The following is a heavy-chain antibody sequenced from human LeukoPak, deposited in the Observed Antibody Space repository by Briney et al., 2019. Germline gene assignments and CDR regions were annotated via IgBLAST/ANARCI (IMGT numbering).Heavy chain of an antibody. Sequence: ASAKVSCKASGYTFTSYGISWVRQAPGRGLEWMGWISAYNGNTNYAQKLQGRVTMTTDTSTSTAYMELRSLRSDDTAVYYCASHCSGTSCYGFYMDVWGKGTTVTVSS. CDR1: GYTFTSYG. J-gene: IGHJ6*03. CDR3: ASHCSGTSCYGFYMDV. D-gene: IGHD2-2*01. CDR2: ISAYNGNT. V-gene: IGHV1-18*01.